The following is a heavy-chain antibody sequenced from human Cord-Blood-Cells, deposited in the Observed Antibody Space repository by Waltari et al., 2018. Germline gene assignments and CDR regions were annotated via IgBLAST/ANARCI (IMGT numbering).Heavy chain of an antibody. CDR3: ARRRSSSSWYFDL. CDR1: GGSISSSSYY. D-gene: IGHD6-6*01. CDR2: IYYSGST. J-gene: IGHJ2*01. V-gene: IGHV4-39*01. Sequence: QLQLQESGPGLVTPSETLSLTCTVSGGSISSSSYYWGWIRQPPGKGLEWIGSIYYSGSTYYNPSLKSRVTISVDTSKNQFSLKLSSVTAADTAVYYCARRRSSSSWYFDLWGRGTLVTVSS.